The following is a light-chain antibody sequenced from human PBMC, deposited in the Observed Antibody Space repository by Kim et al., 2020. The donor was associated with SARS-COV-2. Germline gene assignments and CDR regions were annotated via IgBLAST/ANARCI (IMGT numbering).Light chain of an antibody. J-gene: IGLJ2*01. V-gene: IGLV3-21*03. CDR1: NIGSKS. CDR3: QVWDSSSDHVV. CDR2: DDS. Sequence: SSELTQPPSVSVAPGKTARITCGGNNIGSKSVHWYQQKPGQAPVLVVYDDSDRPAGIPEQFCGSNSGNTATLNINRVEAGDEADYYCQVWDSSSDHVVFGGGTQLTVL.